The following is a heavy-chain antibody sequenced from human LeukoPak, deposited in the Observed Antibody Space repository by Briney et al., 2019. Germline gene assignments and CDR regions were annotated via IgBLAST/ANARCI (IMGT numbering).Heavy chain of an antibody. CDR2: IYHSGST. CDR3: AGEGAAGTKYYYYMDV. J-gene: IGHJ6*03. Sequence: PSQTLSLSCTVSGGSISSGGYYWSWIRQPPGKGLEWIGYIYHSGSTYYKSSLKSRVTISVDRSKNQFSLKLSSVTAADTAVYYCAGEGAAGTKYYYYMDVWGKGTTVTVSS. D-gene: IGHD6-13*01. V-gene: IGHV4-30-2*01. CDR1: GGSISSGGYY.